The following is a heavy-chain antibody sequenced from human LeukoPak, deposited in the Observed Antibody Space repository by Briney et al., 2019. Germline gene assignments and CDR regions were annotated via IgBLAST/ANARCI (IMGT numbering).Heavy chain of an antibody. CDR3: ARAGATVTRDAFDI. CDR1: GGTFSSYA. V-gene: IGHV1-69*05. J-gene: IGHJ3*02. Sequence: ASVKVSCKASGGTFSSYAISWVRQAPGQGLEWMGRIIPIFGTANYAQKFQGRVTITTDESTSTAYMELSSLRSEDTAVYYCARAGATVTRDAFDIWGQGTMVTVSS. CDR2: IIPIFGTA. D-gene: IGHD4-17*01.